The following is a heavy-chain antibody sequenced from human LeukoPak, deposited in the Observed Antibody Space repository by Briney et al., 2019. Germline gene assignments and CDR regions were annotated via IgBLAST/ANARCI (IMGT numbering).Heavy chain of an antibody. CDR1: GGSISSSSSNC. CDR2: IYHSGAT. CDR3: ARNGGNSDFDY. Sequence: SETLSLTCAVSGGSISSSSSNCWTWVRQPPGKGLEWIGEIYHSGATNYNPSLKSRVTMLLDKSENQFSLNLNSVTAADTAVYYCARNGGNSDFDYWGQGTLVTVSS. V-gene: IGHV4-4*02. J-gene: IGHJ4*02. D-gene: IGHD4-23*01.